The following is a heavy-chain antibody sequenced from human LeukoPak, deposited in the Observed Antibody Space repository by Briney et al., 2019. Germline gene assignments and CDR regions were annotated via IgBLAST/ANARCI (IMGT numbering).Heavy chain of an antibody. CDR3: ARSDCSSTSCYGFDYYYGMDV. Sequence: SETLSLTCTVSGGSISSYYWSWIRQPPGKGLEWIGYIYYSGSTNYNPSLKSRVTISVDTPKNQFSLKLSSVTAADTAVYYCARSDCSSTSCYGFDYYYGMDVWGQGTTVTVSS. CDR1: GGSISSYY. V-gene: IGHV4-59*08. J-gene: IGHJ6*02. D-gene: IGHD2-2*01. CDR2: IYYSGST.